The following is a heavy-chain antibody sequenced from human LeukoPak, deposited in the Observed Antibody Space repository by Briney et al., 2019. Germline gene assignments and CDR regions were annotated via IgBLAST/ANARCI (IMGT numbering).Heavy chain of an antibody. Sequence: KPSETLSLTCAVYGGSFSGYYWSWIRQPPGKGLEWIGEINHSGSTNYNPSLKSRVTISVDTSKNQFSLKLSSVTAADTAVYYCARVRRMNTSDYWGQGTLVTVSS. J-gene: IGHJ4*02. D-gene: IGHD1-14*01. CDR2: INHSGST. V-gene: IGHV4-34*01. CDR1: GGSFSGYY. CDR3: ARVRRMNTSDY.